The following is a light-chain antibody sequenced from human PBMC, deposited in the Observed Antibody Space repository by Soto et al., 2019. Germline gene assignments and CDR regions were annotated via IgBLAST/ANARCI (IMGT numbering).Light chain of an antibody. J-gene: IGKJ1*01. CDR2: GAS. V-gene: IGKV3-15*01. CDR3: QQYYNWLGT. Sequence: EIVMTQSPATLSVSPGERATLSCRASQSVSSNLAWYQQKPGQDPRLLIYGASTRATGTPARFSGSGSGTEFTLTISSLQSEDFAVYYCQQYYNWLGTFGQGTKVEIK. CDR1: QSVSSN.